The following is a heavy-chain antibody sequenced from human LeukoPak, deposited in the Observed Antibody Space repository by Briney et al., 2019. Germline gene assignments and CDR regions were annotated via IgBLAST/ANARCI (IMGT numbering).Heavy chain of an antibody. CDR1: GGSIISSTYY. J-gene: IGHJ6*03. CDR2: IYYSGST. Sequence: PSETLSLTCTVSGGSIISSTYYWSWIRQPPGKGLEWIGYIYYSGSTNYNPSLKSRVTISVDTSKNQFSLKLSSVTAADTAVYYCARVRDYYMDVWGKGTTVTVSS. CDR3: ARVRDYYMDV. V-gene: IGHV4-61*01.